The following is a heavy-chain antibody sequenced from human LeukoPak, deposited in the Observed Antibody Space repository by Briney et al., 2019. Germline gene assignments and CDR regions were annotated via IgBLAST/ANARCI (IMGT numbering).Heavy chain of an antibody. V-gene: IGHV3-23*01. CDR3: AKEGGNTLCFDY. J-gene: IGHJ4*02. CDR2: IGGSGGST. D-gene: IGHD4-23*01. Sequence: PGGSLRLSCAASGFTFSSYAMGWVRQAPGKGLEWVSAIGGSGGSTYYADSVKGRFTISRDNSKNTLYLQMNSLRAEDTAVYYCAKEGGNTLCFDYWGQGTLVTVSS. CDR1: GFTFSSYA.